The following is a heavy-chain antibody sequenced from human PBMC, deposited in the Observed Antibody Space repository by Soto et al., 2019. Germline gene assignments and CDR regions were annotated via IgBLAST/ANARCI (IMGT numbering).Heavy chain of an antibody. CDR3: AAELYSGGRCCSFDI. CDR1: GIIFSNSA. D-gene: IGHD2-15*01. J-gene: IGHJ3*02. V-gene: IGHV1-58*01. Sequence: SVNVSCKTSGIIFSNSAVQWVRQTRGQRLEWLGYIIIAGGGTKYSQNLQGKITITRDMSTNTAYMELSSLRSEDTAIYYCAAELYSGGRCCSFDIWGQGTMVTVSS. CDR2: IIIAGGGT.